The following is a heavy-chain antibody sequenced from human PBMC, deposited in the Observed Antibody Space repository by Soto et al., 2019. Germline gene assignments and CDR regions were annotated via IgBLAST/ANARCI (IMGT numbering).Heavy chain of an antibody. CDR3: VRGLYSGYEGYMYV. Sequence: GASVKVSCKASGYTFTSYDINWVRQATGQGLEWMGWMNPNSGNTGYAQKFQGRVTMTRNTSISTAYMELSSLRSEDTAVYYCVRGLYSGYEGYMYVWGKGTTVTVSS. CDR1: GYTFTSYD. J-gene: IGHJ6*03. V-gene: IGHV1-8*01. CDR2: MNPNSGNT. D-gene: IGHD5-12*01.